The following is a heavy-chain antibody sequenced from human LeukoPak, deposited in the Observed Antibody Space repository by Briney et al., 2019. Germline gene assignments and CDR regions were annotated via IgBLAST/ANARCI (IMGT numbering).Heavy chain of an antibody. CDR1: GDSISSSKKY. CDR3: ARAQGNGLIDF. J-gene: IGHJ4*02. CDR2: IYYSGNT. V-gene: IGHV4-39*01. Sequence: SETLSLTCTVSGDSISSSKKYWGWVRRPPGKGLEWIGSIYYSGNTYYNPSLKSRVTISLDTSRNQFSLRLSSVTAADTADYYCARAQGNGLIDFWGQGTLVTVSS. D-gene: IGHD3/OR15-3a*01.